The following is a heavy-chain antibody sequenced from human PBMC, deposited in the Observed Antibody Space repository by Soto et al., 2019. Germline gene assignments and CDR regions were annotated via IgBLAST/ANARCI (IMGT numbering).Heavy chain of an antibody. CDR3: ARGKAYYDYVWGSYRYSPMAN. D-gene: IGHD3-16*02. J-gene: IGHJ4*02. CDR1: GGTFSMYA. CDR2: IIPIFGTA. Sequence: GASVKVSCKASGGTFSMYAISCVLRSPLRWLEWMGGIIPIFGTANYAQKFQGRVTITADESTSTAYMELSSLRSEDTAVYYCARGKAYYDYVWGSYRYSPMANWGQGTLVTVSS. V-gene: IGHV1-69*13.